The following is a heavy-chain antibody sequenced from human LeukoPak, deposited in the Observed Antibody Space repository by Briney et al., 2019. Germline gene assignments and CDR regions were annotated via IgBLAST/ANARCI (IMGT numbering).Heavy chain of an antibody. J-gene: IGHJ3*02. CDR1: GCTVSSNY. D-gene: IGHD5-18*01. Sequence: PGGSLRLSCAASGCTVSSNYMTWVRQAPGKGLEWVSVIYSDGTTNYAHSVKGRFTIYRDNYKNTVYLQMNSLGVEDTVMYYCARGGGYSYGYVAFSIWGQGTMVTVSP. CDR3: ARGGGYSYGYVAFSI. V-gene: IGHV3-66*01. CDR2: IYSDGTT.